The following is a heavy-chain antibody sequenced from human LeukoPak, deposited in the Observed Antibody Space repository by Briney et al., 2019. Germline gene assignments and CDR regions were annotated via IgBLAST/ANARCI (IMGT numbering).Heavy chain of an antibody. CDR1: GGSISSYY. V-gene: IGHV4-59*01. Sequence: PSETLSLTCTVSGGSISSYYWSWIRQLPGKGLEWIGYIHYSGSTNYNPSLKSRVTISVDTSKNQFSLRLSSVTAADTAVYYCARGGATWNWFVPWGQGTLVTVSS. D-gene: IGHD1-26*01. CDR3: ARGGATWNWFVP. J-gene: IGHJ5*02. CDR2: IHYSGST.